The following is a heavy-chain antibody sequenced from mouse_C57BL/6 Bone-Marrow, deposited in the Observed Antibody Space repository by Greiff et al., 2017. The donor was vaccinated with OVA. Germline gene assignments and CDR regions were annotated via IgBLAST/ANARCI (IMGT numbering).Heavy chain of an antibody. CDR2: IDPNSGGT. V-gene: IGHV1-72*01. J-gene: IGHJ3*01. Sequence: QVQLQQPGAELVKPGASVKLSCKASGYTFTSYWMHWVKQRPGRGLEWIGRIDPNSGGTKYNEKFKSKATLTVDKPSSTPYMQLSSLTSVDSVVYYCARQGRCFAWFAYWGQGTLVTVSA. D-gene: IGHD3-3*01. CDR3: ARQGRCFAWFAY. CDR1: GYTFTSYW.